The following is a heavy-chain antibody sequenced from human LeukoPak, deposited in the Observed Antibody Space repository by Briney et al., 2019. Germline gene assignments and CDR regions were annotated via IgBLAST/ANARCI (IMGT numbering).Heavy chain of an antibody. CDR1: GFTVSSNY. D-gene: IGHD6-6*01. J-gene: IGHJ4*02. V-gene: IGHV3-66*01. Sequence: GGSLRLSCAASGFTVSSNYMSWVCQAPGKGLEWVSVIYSGGSTYYADSVKGRFTISRDNSKNTLYLQMNSLRAEDTAVYYCARDPRKIAARPGWGLGTLVTVSS. CDR3: ARDPRKIAARPG. CDR2: IYSGGST.